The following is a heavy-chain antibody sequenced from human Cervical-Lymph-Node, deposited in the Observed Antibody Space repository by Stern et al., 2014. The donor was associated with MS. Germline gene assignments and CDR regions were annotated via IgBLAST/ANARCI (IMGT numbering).Heavy chain of an antibody. Sequence: EVHLVESGGGLVQPGRSLRLSCAASGFTFGDYGMHWVRQVPGKGLEWVSGITWDSNTIDYADSVRGRFTISRDNAKNSLYLQMNSLRTEDTALYYCAKVLEGTVGATRPFDYWGQGTLVTVSS. CDR3: AKVLEGTVGATRPFDY. D-gene: IGHD1-26*01. J-gene: IGHJ4*02. V-gene: IGHV3-9*01. CDR1: GFTFGDYG. CDR2: ITWDSNTI.